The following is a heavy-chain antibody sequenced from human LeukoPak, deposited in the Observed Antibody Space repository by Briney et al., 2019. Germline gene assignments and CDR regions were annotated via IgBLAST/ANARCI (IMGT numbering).Heavy chain of an antibody. V-gene: IGHV3-33*01. Sequence: GRSLRLSCAASGFTFSSYGMHWVRQAPGKGLEWVAVIWYDGSNKYYADSVKGRFTISRDNSKNTLYLQMNSLRAEDTAVYYCARDDPRVSTIFSDAETHDAFDISGQGTMVTVYS. D-gene: IGHD3-9*01. CDR1: GFTFSSYG. J-gene: IGHJ3*02. CDR2: IWYDGSNK. CDR3: ARDDPRVSTIFSDAETHDAFDI.